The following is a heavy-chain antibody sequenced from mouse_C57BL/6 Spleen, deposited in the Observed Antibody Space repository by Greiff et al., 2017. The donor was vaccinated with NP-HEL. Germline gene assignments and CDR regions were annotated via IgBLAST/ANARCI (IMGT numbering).Heavy chain of an antibody. J-gene: IGHJ4*01. D-gene: IGHD1-1*01. Sequence: ESGPGLVKPSQSLSLTCSVTGYSITSGYYWNWIRQFPGNKLEWMGYISYDGSNNYNPSLKNRISITRDTSKNQFFLKLNSVTTEDTATYYCARWGTTVVATKNYAMDYWGQGTSVTVSS. CDR3: ARWGTTVVATKNYAMDY. CDR2: ISYDGSN. V-gene: IGHV3-6*01. CDR1: GYSITSGYY.